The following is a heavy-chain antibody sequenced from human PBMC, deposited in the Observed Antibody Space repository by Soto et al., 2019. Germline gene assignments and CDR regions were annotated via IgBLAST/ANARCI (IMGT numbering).Heavy chain of an antibody. J-gene: IGHJ5*02. CDR1: GFTFSTYA. CDR2: VSASGLNT. D-gene: IGHD2-2*01. CDR3: ARAGSSTSCLPCWFDP. V-gene: IGHV3-23*01. Sequence: GGSLRLSCAASGFTFSTYAMAWVRQAPGKGLEWVSGVSASGLNTDYADPVKGRFYISRDNSKNTVSLHMNSLRAEDTAVYYCARAGSSTSCLPCWFDPWGQGTLVTVSS.